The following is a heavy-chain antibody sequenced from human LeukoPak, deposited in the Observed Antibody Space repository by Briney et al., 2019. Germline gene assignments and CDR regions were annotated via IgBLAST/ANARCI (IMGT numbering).Heavy chain of an antibody. J-gene: IGHJ4*02. D-gene: IGHD2-2*01. CDR1: GFTFSNYA. V-gene: IGHV3-23*01. Sequence: GGSLRLSCAASGFTFSNYAMSWVRQAPGKGLEWVSTISRSGGSTYYAESVRGRFTISRDNSKNTLSLQMNSLRAEDTAVYYCAKDGPGDWGQGTLVTVSS. CDR2: ISRSGGST. CDR3: AKDGPGD.